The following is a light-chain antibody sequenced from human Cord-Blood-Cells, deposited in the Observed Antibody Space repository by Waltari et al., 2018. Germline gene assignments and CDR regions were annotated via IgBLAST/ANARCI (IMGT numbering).Light chain of an antibody. CDR3: CSYAGSYNVV. CDR1: SSDVGGYNY. V-gene: IGLV2-11*02. J-gene: IGLJ2*01. CDR2: DVS. Sequence: QSALTQPRSVSGSPGPSVPISCTGTSSDVGGYNYVSCYQQHPGKAPKLMIYDVSKRPSGVPDRFSGSKSGNTASLTISGLQAEDEADYYCCSYAGSYNVVFGGGTKLTVL.